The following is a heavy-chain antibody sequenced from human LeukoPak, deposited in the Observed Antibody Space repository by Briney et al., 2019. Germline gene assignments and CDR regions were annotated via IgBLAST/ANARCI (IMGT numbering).Heavy chain of an antibody. CDR1: GSHFTSYW. V-gene: IGHV5-51*01. CDR3: ARLGYCSSTSCYEGEVNWFDP. Sequence: GESLQISCQGSGSHFTSYWIGWVRQLPGKGLEWMGIIYPGDSDTRYSPSFQGQVTISADKSISTAYLQWSSLKASDTAMYYCARLGYCSSTSCYEGEVNWFDPWGQGTLVTVSS. CDR2: IYPGDSDT. D-gene: IGHD2-2*01. J-gene: IGHJ5*02.